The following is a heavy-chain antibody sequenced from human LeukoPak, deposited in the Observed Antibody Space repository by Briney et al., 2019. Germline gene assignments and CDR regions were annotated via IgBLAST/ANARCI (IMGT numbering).Heavy chain of an antibody. CDR3: ARDSPYGDFFDY. D-gene: IGHD4-17*01. J-gene: IGHJ4*02. V-gene: IGHV3-21*01. CDR2: ISSSRSYI. CDR1: GSTFGTIR. Sequence: PGGSLRPSWPASGSTFGTIRMNWVRQAPGKGLGWVSSISSSRSYIYYADSVKGRFPISRDNAKNSLYLQMNSLRAEDTAVYYCARDSPYGDFFDYWGQGTLVTVSS.